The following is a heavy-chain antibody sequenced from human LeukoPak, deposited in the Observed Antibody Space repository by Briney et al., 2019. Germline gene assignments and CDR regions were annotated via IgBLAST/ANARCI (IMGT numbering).Heavy chain of an antibody. D-gene: IGHD3-22*01. CDR1: GFIFSGYW. J-gene: IGHJ4*02. Sequence: GGSLRLSCAASGFIFSGYWMTWVRQAPGKGLEWVANIKQDGSEKNYVDSVKGRFTISRDNAKNSLYLQMNSLRAEDTAVYYCAREVVYYDIKSYFDYWGQGTLVTVSS. CDR3: AREVVYYDIKSYFDY. V-gene: IGHV3-7*01. CDR2: IKQDGSEK.